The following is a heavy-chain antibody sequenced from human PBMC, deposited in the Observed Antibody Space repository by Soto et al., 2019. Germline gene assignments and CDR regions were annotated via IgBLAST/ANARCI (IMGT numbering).Heavy chain of an antibody. CDR1: GGSFSGYY. V-gene: IGHV4-34*09. CDR3: GRAREYKNDGSGYGDFDY. J-gene: IGHJ4*02. D-gene: IGHD3-22*01. CDR2: INHSGST. Sequence: SETLSLTCAVYGGSFSGYYWSWIRQPPGKGLEWIGEINHSGSTNYNPSLKSRVSISVDTSKNEFSLKLSSVSAADTAVYYCGRAREYKNDGSGYGDFDYWGQGTLVTVSS.